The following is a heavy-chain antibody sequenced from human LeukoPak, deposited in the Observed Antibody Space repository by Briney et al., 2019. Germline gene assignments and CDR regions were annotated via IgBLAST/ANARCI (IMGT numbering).Heavy chain of an antibody. CDR2: ITGDT. D-gene: IGHD2-8*02. CDR3: TRVQAGRSGLMDV. CDR1: GFTFGNYA. J-gene: IGHJ6*02. V-gene: IGHV3-23*01. Sequence: GGSLRLSCAASGFTFGNYAMSWVRQAPGKGLEWVSGITGDTYYADSVKGRFTISRDNAKNTLYLQMNSLRDEDAAVYHCTRVQAGRSGLMDVWGRGTTVTVSS.